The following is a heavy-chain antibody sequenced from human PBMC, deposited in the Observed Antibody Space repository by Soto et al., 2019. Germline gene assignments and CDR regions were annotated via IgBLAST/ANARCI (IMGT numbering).Heavy chain of an antibody. CDR2: INPNSGGT. CDR3: ARGMRGYCSGGSCSTFDY. D-gene: IGHD2-15*01. J-gene: IGHJ4*02. V-gene: IGHV1-2*04. CDR1: GYTFTGYY. Sequence: ASVKVSCKASGYTFTGYYMHWVRQAPGQGLEWMGWINPNSGGTNYAQKFQGWVTMTRDTSISTAYMELSRLRSDDTAVYYCARGMRGYCSGGSCSTFDYWGQGTLVTVSS.